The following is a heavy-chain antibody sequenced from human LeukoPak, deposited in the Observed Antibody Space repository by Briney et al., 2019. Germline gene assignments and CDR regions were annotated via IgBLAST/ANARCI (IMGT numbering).Heavy chain of an antibody. V-gene: IGHV3-53*01. J-gene: IGHJ4*02. CDR1: GFTVSSNY. D-gene: IGHD4-17*01. CDR2: IYSGGST. Sequence: GGSLRLSCAASGFTVSSNYMSWVRQAPGKGLEWVSVIYSGGSTYYADSVKGRFTISRGNSKNTLYLQMNSLRAEDTAVYYCARLMTTRHYFDYWGQGTPVTVSS. CDR3: ARLMTTRHYFDY.